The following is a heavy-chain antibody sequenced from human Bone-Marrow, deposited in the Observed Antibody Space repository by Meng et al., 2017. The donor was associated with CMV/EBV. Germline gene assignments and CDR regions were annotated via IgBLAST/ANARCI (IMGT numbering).Heavy chain of an antibody. CDR1: GDTFSTYT. V-gene: IGHV1-69*02. CDR2: IIPILSVT. CDR3: VVGPTFDY. D-gene: IGHD1-26*01. J-gene: IGHJ4*02. Sequence: QVQLVQSGAEVKRPAYSVKVSCRASGDTFSTYTINWVRQAPGQGLEWMGGIIPILSVTNHARKLQGRVTFTADKSTSTAYMELASLRSEDTAVYYCVVGPTFDYWGQGTLVTVSS.